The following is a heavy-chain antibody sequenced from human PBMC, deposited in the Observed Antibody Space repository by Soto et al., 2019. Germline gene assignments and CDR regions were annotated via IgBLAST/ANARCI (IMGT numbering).Heavy chain of an antibody. J-gene: IGHJ4*02. CDR2: IYHSGIT. V-gene: IGHV4-61*08. CDR3: ARLGIGWELPFDH. Sequence: QVQLQESGPGLMKPSETLSLTCTVSGDSVNNDAYYRSWIRQPPGKGLEWIGYIYHSGITYYNPSLGSRVIMSIDMSENQFSLRLISVTAADTAVYYCARLGIGWELPFDHWGQGTLVNVSS. CDR1: GDSVNNDAYY. D-gene: IGHD1-26*01.